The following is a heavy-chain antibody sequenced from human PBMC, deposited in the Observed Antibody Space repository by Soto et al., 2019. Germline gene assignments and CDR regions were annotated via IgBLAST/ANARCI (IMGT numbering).Heavy chain of an antibody. D-gene: IGHD3-22*01. CDR2: IYSGGST. V-gene: IGHV3-53*01. CDR1: GFTVSSNY. Sequence: EVRLVESGGGLIQPGGSLRLSCAASGFTVSSNYMSWVRQAPGKGLEWVSVIYSGGSTYYADSVKGRFTISRDNSKNTLYLQMNSLRAEDTAVYYCARNYYDSGGGFDYWGQGTLVTVSS. CDR3: ARNYYDSGGGFDY. J-gene: IGHJ4*02.